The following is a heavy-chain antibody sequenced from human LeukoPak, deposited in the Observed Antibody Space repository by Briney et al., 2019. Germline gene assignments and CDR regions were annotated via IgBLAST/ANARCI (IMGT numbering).Heavy chain of an antibody. CDR1: GDPISDYC. Sequence: SETLSLTCTVSGDPISDYCWTWIRQPAGKGLEWIGRIYGNGSTNYNPSLKSRVAMSIDTSKMQFSLKLRSVTAAVTAVYYCARVGEWLFDIDVWGKGTTVIVSS. CDR2: IYGNGST. V-gene: IGHV4-4*07. CDR3: ARVGEWLFDIDV. J-gene: IGHJ6*03. D-gene: IGHD3-16*01.